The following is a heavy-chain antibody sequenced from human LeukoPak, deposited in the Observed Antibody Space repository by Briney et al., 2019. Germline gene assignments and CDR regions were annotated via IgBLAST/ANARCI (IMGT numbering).Heavy chain of an antibody. CDR1: GGSISSYY. D-gene: IGHD3-10*01. CDR3: ARGTGSGSYPFDY. CDR2: IYYSGST. V-gene: IGHV4-59*01. J-gene: IGHJ4*02. Sequence: SETLSLTCTVSGGSISSYYWSWIRQPPGKGLEWIGYIYYSGSTNYNPSLKSRVTISVDTSKNQFSLKLSSVTAADTAVYYCARGTGSGSYPFDYWGQGTLVTVSS.